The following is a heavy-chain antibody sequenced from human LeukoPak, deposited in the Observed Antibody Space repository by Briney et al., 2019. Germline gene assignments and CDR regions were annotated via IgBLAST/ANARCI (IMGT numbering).Heavy chain of an antibody. CDR1: GFTFSSYA. CDR2: ISGSGGST. J-gene: IGHJ4*02. Sequence: TGGSLRLSCAASGFTFSSYAMSWVRQAPGKGLEWVSAISGSGGSTYYADSVKGRFTISRDNSKNTLYLQMNSLRAEDTAVYYCAKGLGCCSSTSCSFYFDYWGQGTLVTVSS. V-gene: IGHV3-23*01. CDR3: AKGLGCCSSTSCSFYFDY. D-gene: IGHD2-2*01.